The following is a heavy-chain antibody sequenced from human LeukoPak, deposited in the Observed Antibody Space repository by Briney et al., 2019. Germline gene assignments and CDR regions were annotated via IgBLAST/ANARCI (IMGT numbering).Heavy chain of an antibody. Sequence: GGSLRLSCAASGFTFSSYAMHWVRQAPGKGLEWVAVISYDGSNKYYADSVKGRFTISRDNSKNTLYLQMNSLRAEDTAVYYCAREYKEPQDIVVVVVAEPAFDIWGQGTMVTVSS. CDR2: ISYDGSNK. CDR3: AREYKEPQDIVVVVVAEPAFDI. CDR1: GFTFSSYA. J-gene: IGHJ3*02. D-gene: IGHD2-15*01. V-gene: IGHV3-30*04.